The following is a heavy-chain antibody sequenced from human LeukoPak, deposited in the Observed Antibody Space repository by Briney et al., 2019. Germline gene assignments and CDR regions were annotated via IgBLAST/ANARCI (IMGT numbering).Heavy chain of an antibody. Sequence: ASVKVSCKASGYTFTGYYIHWVRQAPGQGPEWMGWINPNSGGTNYAQKFQGRVTMTRDTSISTAYMELSRLRSDDTAVYYCARTVVTPGYYYGMDVWGQGTTVTVSS. D-gene: IGHD4-23*01. CDR3: ARTVVTPGYYYGMDV. J-gene: IGHJ6*02. V-gene: IGHV1-2*02. CDR2: INPNSGGT. CDR1: GYTFTGYY.